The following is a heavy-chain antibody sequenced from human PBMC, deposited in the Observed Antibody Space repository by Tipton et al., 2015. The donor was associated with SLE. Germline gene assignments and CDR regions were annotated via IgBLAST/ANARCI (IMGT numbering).Heavy chain of an antibody. CDR3: ARANTALRYYYYYMDV. V-gene: IGHV4-39*07. CDR2: IYHSGST. D-gene: IGHD5-18*01. Sequence: TLSLTCTVSGGSISSSSYYWGWIRQPPGKGLEWIGSIYHSGSTYYNPSLKSRVTMSVDTSRNQFSLKLNAVTAADTAVYYCARANTALRYYYYYMDVWGKGTTVTVSS. J-gene: IGHJ6*03. CDR1: GGSISSSSYY.